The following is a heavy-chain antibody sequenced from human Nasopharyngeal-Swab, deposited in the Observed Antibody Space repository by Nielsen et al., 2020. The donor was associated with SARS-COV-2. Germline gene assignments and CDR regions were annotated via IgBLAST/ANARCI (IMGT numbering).Heavy chain of an antibody. J-gene: IGHJ4*02. CDR3: AREGYTSGYYDY. CDR1: GYSFTSYW. D-gene: IGHD6-19*01. CDR2: IYPGDSDT. V-gene: IGHV5-51*01. Sequence: GGSLRLSCQASGYSFTSYWIGWVRQLPGKGLEWMAIIYPGDSDTRYNPSFQGQVTISVDKSISTAYLHWSSLRAPDTAMYYCAREGYTSGYYDYWGRGTLVTVSS.